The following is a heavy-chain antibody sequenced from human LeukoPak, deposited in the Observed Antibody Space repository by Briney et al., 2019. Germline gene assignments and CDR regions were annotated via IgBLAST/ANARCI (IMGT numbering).Heavy chain of an antibody. J-gene: IGHJ3*02. CDR2: ISSSNNTI. D-gene: IGHD4-23*01. CDR3: AREDGGKADI. CDR1: GFTFSRYS. Sequence: SGGSLRLSCAASGFTFSRYSMNWVRQAPGKGLEWVSYISSSNNTIDYAGSVKGRFSISRDNAKNSLYLQMKSLRDEDTAVYYCAREDGGKADIWGQGTMVTVSS. V-gene: IGHV3-48*02.